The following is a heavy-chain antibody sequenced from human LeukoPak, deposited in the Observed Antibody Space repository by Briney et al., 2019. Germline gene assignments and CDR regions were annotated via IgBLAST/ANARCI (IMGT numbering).Heavy chain of an antibody. CDR2: MKGTGER. CDR3: ARASWVSSADAVR. J-gene: IGHJ4*02. Sequence: GGSLTLSCAASGFSFRAFAMSWVRQAPARRLEWLSSMKGTGERFYGDSVRGRFTLSRDDSRYTVYLQLNNLRVEDTAVYYCARASWVSSADAVRWGQGTVVTVSS. D-gene: IGHD3-16*01. V-gene: IGHV3-23*02. CDR1: GFSFRAFA.